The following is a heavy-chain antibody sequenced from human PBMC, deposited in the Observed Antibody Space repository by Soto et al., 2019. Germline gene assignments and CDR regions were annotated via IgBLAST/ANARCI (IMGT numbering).Heavy chain of an antibody. CDR2: ISAYNGST. D-gene: IGHD3-22*01. Sequence: GASVKVSCKASGYTFTSYGISWVRQAPGQGLEWMGWISAYNGSTNYAQKLQGRVTMTTDTSTSTAYMELRSLRSDDTAVYYCAAHYDSSGYQGYYFDYWGQGTLVTVSS. V-gene: IGHV1-18*01. CDR3: AAHYDSSGYQGYYFDY. J-gene: IGHJ4*02. CDR1: GYTFTSYG.